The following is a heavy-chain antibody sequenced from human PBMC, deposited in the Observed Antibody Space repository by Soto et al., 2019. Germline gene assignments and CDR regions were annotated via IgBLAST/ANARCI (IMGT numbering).Heavy chain of an antibody. CDR3: SSFGGWIVGPEYSDHGVGFDI. CDR1: GGSISSGGYY. V-gene: IGHV4-31*01. CDR2: IYYSQST. J-gene: IGHJ3*02. Sequence: SETLSLTCTVSGGSISSGGYYWSWIRQHPGKGMEWIGYIYYSQSTYSNPSLKSPVTISVDTSKNQFSLKLSSVTAADRAVYYCSSFGGWIVGPEYSDHGVGFDIWGQGTMVTVSS. D-gene: IGHD1-26*01.